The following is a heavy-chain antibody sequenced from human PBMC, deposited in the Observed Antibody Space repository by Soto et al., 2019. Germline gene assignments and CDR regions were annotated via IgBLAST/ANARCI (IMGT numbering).Heavy chain of an antibody. CDR2: MNPNSGNT. J-gene: IGHJ4*02. D-gene: IGHD3-9*01. CDR3: ARGHYDILTGYSPPGY. CDR1: GYTFTSYD. V-gene: IGHV1-8*01. Sequence: QVQLVQSGAEVEKPGASVKVSCKASGYTFTSYDINWVRQATGQGLEWMGWMNPNSGNTGYAQKFQGRVTMTRNTSISTAYMELSSLRSEDTAVYYCARGHYDILTGYSPPGYWGQGTLVTVSS.